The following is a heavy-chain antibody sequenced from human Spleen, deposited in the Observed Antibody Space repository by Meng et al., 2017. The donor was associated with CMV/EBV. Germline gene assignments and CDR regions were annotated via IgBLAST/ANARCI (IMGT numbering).Heavy chain of an antibody. Sequence: GSLRLSCGVYGASLSGYFWSWIRQAPGKGLEWIGEINQSGSTNYNPSLKSRLTMSMDTSKNHFSLKVRSVTAADTAVYYCARGGEYVGEVIYSYYGMDVWGQGTTVTVSS. CDR2: INQSGST. CDR3: ARGGEYVGEVIYSYYGMDV. V-gene: IGHV4-34*01. CDR1: GASLSGYF. J-gene: IGHJ6*02. D-gene: IGHD3-10*02.